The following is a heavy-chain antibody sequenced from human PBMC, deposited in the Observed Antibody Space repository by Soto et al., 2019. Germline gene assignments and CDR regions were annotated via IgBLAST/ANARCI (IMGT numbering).Heavy chain of an antibody. CDR1: GFTFSSYA. CDR3: ARQWLDSYYFDY. CDR2: ISSNGGST. Sequence: EVQLVESGGGLVQPGGSLRLSFAASGFTFSSYAMHWVRQAPGKGLEYVSAISSNGGSTYYANSVKGRFTISRDNSKNTLYLQMGGLRAEDMAVYYCARQWLDSYYFDYWGQGTLVTVSS. D-gene: IGHD6-19*01. V-gene: IGHV3-64*01. J-gene: IGHJ4*02.